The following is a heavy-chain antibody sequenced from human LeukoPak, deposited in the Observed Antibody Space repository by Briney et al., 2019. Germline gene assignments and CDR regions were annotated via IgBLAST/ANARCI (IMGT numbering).Heavy chain of an antibody. CDR1: GFTFSNYA. J-gene: IGHJ6*03. CDR3: AKDRVSGGSYYYYYMDV. Sequence: GGSLRLSCAASGFTFSNYAMSWVRQAPGKGLEWVSGISGSGGNTYYADSVKGRFTISRDNSKNTLYLQMNSLGAEDTAVYYCAKDRVSGGSYYYYYMDVWGKGTTVTVSS. D-gene: IGHD1-26*01. CDR2: ISGSGGNT. V-gene: IGHV3-23*01.